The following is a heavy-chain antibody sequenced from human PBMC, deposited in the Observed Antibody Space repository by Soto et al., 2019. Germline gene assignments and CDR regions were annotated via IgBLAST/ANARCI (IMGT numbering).Heavy chain of an antibody. J-gene: IGHJ6*02. CDR2: MNPKSGHT. D-gene: IGHD4-17*01. CDR3: ARTYGDLDV. CDR1: GYTFSSYD. V-gene: IGHV1-8*01. Sequence: QVQLVQSGAEVKKPGASVKVSCKASGYTFSSYDINWVRQATGQGLEWMGWMNPKSGHTGSAQKFQGRVTMTRDTSISTAYMELSSLRSEDTAIYYCARTYGDLDVWCQGTTVTVSS.